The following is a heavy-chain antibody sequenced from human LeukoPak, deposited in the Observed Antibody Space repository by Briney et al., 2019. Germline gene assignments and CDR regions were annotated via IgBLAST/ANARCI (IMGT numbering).Heavy chain of an antibody. CDR2: ISWNSGSI. Sequence: PGRSLRLSCAASGFTFDDYAMHWVRQAPGKGLEWVSGISWNSGSIGYADSVKGRFTISRDNAKNSLYLQMNSLRAEDTALYYCAKDRGDLSSGYLYYYGMDVWGQGTTVTVSS. CDR3: AKDRGDLSSGYLYYYGMDV. CDR1: GFTFDDYA. D-gene: IGHD3-22*01. J-gene: IGHJ6*02. V-gene: IGHV3-9*01.